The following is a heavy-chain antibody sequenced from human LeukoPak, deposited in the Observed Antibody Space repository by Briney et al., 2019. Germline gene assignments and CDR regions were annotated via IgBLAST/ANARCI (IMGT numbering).Heavy chain of an antibody. D-gene: IGHD5-12*01. CDR2: IYYSGST. CDR3: ARHVSYEFDY. Sequence: SETLSLTCTVSSGSISSSSYYWGWIRQPPGKGLEWIGSIYYSGSTYYNPSLKSRVTISVDTSKNQFSLKLSSVTAADTAVYYCARHVSYEFDYWGQGTLVTVSS. CDR1: SGSISSSSYY. V-gene: IGHV4-39*01. J-gene: IGHJ4*02.